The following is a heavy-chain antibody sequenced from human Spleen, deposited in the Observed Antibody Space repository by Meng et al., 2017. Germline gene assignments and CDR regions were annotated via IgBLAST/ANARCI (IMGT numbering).Heavy chain of an antibody. J-gene: IGHJ4*02. CDR1: GDSIRNTNW. Sequence: GQLKVSGPGWVKHAGTLSITCAVSGDSIRNTNWRTWVRRPPGKGLEGIGEIYPSGTTDFNPSLKSRVTISVDRANNQFSLKLSSVTAADTAVYYCAGGSLTVTTENINYWGQGTLVTVSS. D-gene: IGHD4-17*01. V-gene: IGHV4-4*02. CDR2: IYPSGTT. CDR3: AGGSLTVTTENINY.